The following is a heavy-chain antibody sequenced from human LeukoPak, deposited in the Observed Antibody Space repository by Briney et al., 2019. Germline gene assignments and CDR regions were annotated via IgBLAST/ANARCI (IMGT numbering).Heavy chain of an antibody. CDR3: ARDQGTFWSGYYTPLAVNY. V-gene: IGHV3-30*02. Sequence: QPGGSLRLSCGASGFTFSARGMHWVRQAPGKGLEWVAFIPYDGSSKNYADSVKGRFTISRDNSKNTLYLQMNSLRTEDTAVYYCARDQGTFWSGYYTPLAVNYWGQGTLVTVSS. D-gene: IGHD3-3*01. J-gene: IGHJ4*02. CDR2: IPYDGSSK. CDR1: GFTFSARG.